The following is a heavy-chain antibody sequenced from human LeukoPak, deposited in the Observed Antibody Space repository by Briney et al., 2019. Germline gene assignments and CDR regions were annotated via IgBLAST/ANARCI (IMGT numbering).Heavy chain of an antibody. J-gene: IGHJ4*02. Sequence: SVKVSCKASGVTFSSYTISWVRQAPGQGLEWMGRIIPILGIVNYAQTFQGRPTITADKSTSTAYMELSSLRSEDTAVYYCASDGAEDGYQYYFDYWGQGTLVTVSS. D-gene: IGHD5-24*01. CDR1: GVTFSSYT. CDR3: ASDGAEDGYQYYFDY. V-gene: IGHV1-69*02. CDR2: IIPILGIV.